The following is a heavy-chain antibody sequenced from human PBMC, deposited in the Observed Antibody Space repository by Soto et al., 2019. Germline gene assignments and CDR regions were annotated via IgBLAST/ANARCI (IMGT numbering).Heavy chain of an antibody. CDR2: IFYSGST. D-gene: IGHD3-3*01. J-gene: IGHJ4*02. CDR3: ARGITIYGLVYLDY. CDR1: CGSITSASYY. Sequence: LSLTCTVDCGSITSASYYCSWIRQHPGKVLEWIGYIFYSGSTYYNPSLKSRVTISGDTSKNQFSLKLSSVTAADTALYYCARGITIYGLVYLDYWGQGTLVTVSS. V-gene: IGHV4-31*03.